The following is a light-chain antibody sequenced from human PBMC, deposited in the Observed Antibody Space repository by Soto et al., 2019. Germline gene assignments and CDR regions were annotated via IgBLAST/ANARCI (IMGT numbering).Light chain of an antibody. Sequence: DIQMTQSPSSLSASVGDRVTITCRASQSISSYLNWYQQKPGKAPKLLINAASSLQSGVPLRFSGGGTGTDFTLTISSLQPEDFATYYCLQINRYPYTFGQGTKLEIK. V-gene: IGKV1-39*01. J-gene: IGKJ2*01. CDR3: LQINRYPYT. CDR1: QSISSY. CDR2: AAS.